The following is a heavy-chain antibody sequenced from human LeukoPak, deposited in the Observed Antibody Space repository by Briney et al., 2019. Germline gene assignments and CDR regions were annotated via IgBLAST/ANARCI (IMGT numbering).Heavy chain of an antibody. D-gene: IGHD3-22*01. J-gene: IGHJ4*02. Sequence: GRSLRLSCAASGFTFDDYAMHWVRQAPGKGLEWVSGISWNSGSIGYADSVKGRFTISRDNAKNSLYLQMNSLRAEDTALYYCAKDIDRYDSSGYYGAYDYWGQGTLVTVSS. CDR1: GFTFDDYA. CDR3: AKDIDRYDSSGYYGAYDY. CDR2: ISWNSGSI. V-gene: IGHV3-9*01.